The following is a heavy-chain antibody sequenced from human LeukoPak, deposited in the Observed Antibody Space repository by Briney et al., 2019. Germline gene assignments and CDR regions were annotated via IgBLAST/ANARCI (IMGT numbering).Heavy chain of an antibody. J-gene: IGHJ3*02. CDR2: IYHSGST. V-gene: IGHV4-4*02. D-gene: IGHD3-22*01. CDR1: GGSISSGNW. CDR3: ARDYEYYYDSSGYYSRAFDI. Sequence: SGTLSLTCAVSGGSISSGNWWSWVRQPPGKGLEWIGEIYHSGSTNYNPSLKSRVTISVDKSKNQFSLKLSSVTAADTAVYYCARDYEYYYDSSGYYSRAFDIWGQGTMVTVSS.